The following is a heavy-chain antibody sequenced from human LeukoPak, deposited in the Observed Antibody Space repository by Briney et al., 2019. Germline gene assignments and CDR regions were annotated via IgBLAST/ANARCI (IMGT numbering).Heavy chain of an antibody. J-gene: IGHJ2*01. CDR2: IYYSGST. D-gene: IGHD3-10*01. CDR3: ARVNSGSHWYFDL. CDR1: GGSISSYY. Sequence: SETLSLTCTVSGGSISSYYWSWIRQPPGKGLEWIGYIYYSGSTNYNPSLKSRVTISVDTSKNQFSLRLTSVTAADTAVYYCARVNSGSHWYFDLWGRGTLVTVSS. V-gene: IGHV4-59*01.